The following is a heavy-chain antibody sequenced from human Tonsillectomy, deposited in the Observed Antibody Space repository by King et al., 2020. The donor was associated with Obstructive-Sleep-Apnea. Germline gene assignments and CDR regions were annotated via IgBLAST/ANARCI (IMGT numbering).Heavy chain of an antibody. CDR3: AKESEAYRSSWYKGYFDL. D-gene: IGHD6-13*01. CDR1: GFTFSNSG. J-gene: IGHJ2*01. Sequence: VQLVESGGGVVQPGGSLRLSCAASGFTFSNSGMHWVRQAPGKGLEWVTFIRHDGTDKYYADSVKGRFTISRDDSRNTLYLQMNSLGGEDTAVYYCAKESEAYRSSWYKGYFDLWGRGTLVTVSS. CDR2: IRHDGTDK. V-gene: IGHV3-30*02.